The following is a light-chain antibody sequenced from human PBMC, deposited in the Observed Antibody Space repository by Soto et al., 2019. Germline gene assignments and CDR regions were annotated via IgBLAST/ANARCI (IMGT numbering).Light chain of an antibody. Sequence: EIVFTQSPRTLSLSPGEKATLSCRASQSVSSNYLAWYQQKPGQSPRLLIYGASSRATGIPDRFSGSGSGTDFTLTISRLEPEDFAVFYCQHYGRTVTFGGGTKVDI. V-gene: IGKV3-20*01. J-gene: IGKJ4*01. CDR3: QHYGRTVT. CDR2: GAS. CDR1: QSVSSNY.